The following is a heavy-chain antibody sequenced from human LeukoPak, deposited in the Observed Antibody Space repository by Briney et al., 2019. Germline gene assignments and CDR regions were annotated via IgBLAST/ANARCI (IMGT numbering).Heavy chain of an antibody. Sequence: PSETLSLTCTVSGGSIRTYYWSWIRQPPGKRLEWLGYIYPGGSANYIPSLESRVSISVDTSKNQFSLKLFSVTAADAAVYYCARYNGPNYYTYYMDVWGLGTTVTVSS. CDR1: GGSIRTYY. D-gene: IGHD2-8*01. V-gene: IGHV4-4*09. CDR3: ARYNGPNYYTYYMDV. CDR2: IYPGGSA. J-gene: IGHJ6*03.